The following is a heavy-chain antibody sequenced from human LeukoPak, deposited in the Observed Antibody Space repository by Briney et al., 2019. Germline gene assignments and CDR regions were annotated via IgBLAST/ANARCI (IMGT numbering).Heavy chain of an antibody. CDR1: GFAFSFYT. Sequence: GGSLRLSCAASGFAFSFYTMSWVRQAPGKGLEWVSGLSGSGGSTYYSDSVKGRFTISGDNSKNTLYLQIDFLTAEDTAVYYCARSPVAGPPNYFDYLGQGTLVTVSS. D-gene: IGHD6-19*01. CDR2: LSGSGGST. CDR3: ARSPVAGPPNYFDY. V-gene: IGHV3-23*01. J-gene: IGHJ4*02.